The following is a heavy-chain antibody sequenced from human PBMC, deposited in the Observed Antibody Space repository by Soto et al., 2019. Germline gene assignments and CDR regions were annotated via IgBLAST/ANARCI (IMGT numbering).Heavy chain of an antibody. Sequence: EVQLLESGGGLVQPGGSLRLSCAASGFTFSSYAMSWVRQAPGKGLEWVSAISGSGGSTYYADSVKGRFTISRDNSKNTLYLQMNSRRAEDTAIYYCARDRLPYQFNGAWGQGTLVTVSS. CDR1: GFTFSSYA. CDR2: ISGSGGST. V-gene: IGHV3-23*01. D-gene: IGHD2-2*01. J-gene: IGHJ5*02. CDR3: ARDRLPYQFNGA.